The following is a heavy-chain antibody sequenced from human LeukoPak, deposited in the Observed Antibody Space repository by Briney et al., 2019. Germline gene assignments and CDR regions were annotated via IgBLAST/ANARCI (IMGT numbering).Heavy chain of an antibody. CDR2: IYYSGST. CDR3: ARDTSGYRRGSFDY. V-gene: IGHV4-59*01. CDR1: GGSISSYY. J-gene: IGHJ4*02. D-gene: IGHD3-22*01. Sequence: SETLSLTCTVSGGSISSYYWSWIRQPPGKGLEWIGYIYYSGSTNYNPSLKSRVTISVGTSNNQFSLKLSSVTAADTAVYYRARDTSGYRRGSFDYWGQGTLVTVSS.